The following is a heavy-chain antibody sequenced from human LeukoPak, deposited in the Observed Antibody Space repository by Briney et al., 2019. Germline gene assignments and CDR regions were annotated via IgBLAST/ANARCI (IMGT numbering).Heavy chain of an antibody. J-gene: IGHJ3*02. V-gene: IGHV3-23*01. D-gene: IGHD1-26*01. CDR3: ARESGSYHAFDI. Sequence: PGGSLRLSCAASGFTFSSYAMSWVRQAPGKGLEWVSAISGSGGSTYYADSVKGRFTISGDNSKNTLYLQMNSLRAEDTAVYYCARESGSYHAFDIWGQGTMVTVSS. CDR2: ISGSGGST. CDR1: GFTFSSYA.